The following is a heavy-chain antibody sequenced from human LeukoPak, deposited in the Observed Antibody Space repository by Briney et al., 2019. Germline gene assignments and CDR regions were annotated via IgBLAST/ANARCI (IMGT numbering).Heavy chain of an antibody. CDR3: ARRSTGKGGDY. J-gene: IGHJ4*02. V-gene: IGHV1-18*01. Sequence: ASVKVSCKASGYTFTSYAVMWVRQARGQSLEWMGWISAYNGNTNYARKFQNRVIMTTDTSTTTAYLELTSRTSDDTAVYYCARRSTGKGGDYWGQGTLIAVSS. CDR2: ISAYNGNT. D-gene: IGHD1-1*01. CDR1: GYTFTSYA.